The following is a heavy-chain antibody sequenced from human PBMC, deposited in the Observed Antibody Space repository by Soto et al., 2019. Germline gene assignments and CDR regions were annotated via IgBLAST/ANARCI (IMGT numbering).Heavy chain of an antibody. CDR1: YPISSGYY. Sequence: YPISSGYYWGWIRQPPGKGLEWIGIIHHSGSTYYNPSLRSRITISVDTSKNQFSLKMPSVTAADTAVYYCARSSGYVPGGYWGQGILVTVSS. J-gene: IGHJ4*02. CDR2: IHHSGST. V-gene: IGHV4-38-2*01. D-gene: IGHD5-12*01. CDR3: ARSSGYVPGGY.